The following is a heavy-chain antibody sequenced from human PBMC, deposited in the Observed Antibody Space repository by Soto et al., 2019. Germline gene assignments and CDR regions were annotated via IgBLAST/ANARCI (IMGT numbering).Heavy chain of an antibody. CDR1: GGTFSSYA. D-gene: IGHD1-7*01. V-gene: IGHV1-69*13. CDR2: IIPIFGTA. CDR3: ARAEKRSNWNYSFFDY. Sequence: ASVKVSCKASGGTFSSYAISWVRQAPGQGLEWMGGIIPIFGTANYAQKFQGRVTITADESTSTAYMGLSSLRSEDTAVYYCARAEKRSNWNYSFFDYWGQGTLVTVSS. J-gene: IGHJ4*02.